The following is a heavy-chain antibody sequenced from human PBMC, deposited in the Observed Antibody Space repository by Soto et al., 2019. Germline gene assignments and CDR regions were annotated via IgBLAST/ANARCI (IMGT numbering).Heavy chain of an antibody. Sequence: QVQLVQSGGEVKKPGASVKVSCKTSGYSFTTYGISWVRQAPGQGLAWMGWISAYNGNTNYAQKLQGRVTMTTDTSTSTAYMERRSLRSDDTAVYYCAREGPAPYYYYGMDVWGQGSTVTVSS. CDR2: ISAYNGNT. CDR1: GYSFTTYG. J-gene: IGHJ6*02. CDR3: AREGPAPYYYYGMDV. V-gene: IGHV1-18*01.